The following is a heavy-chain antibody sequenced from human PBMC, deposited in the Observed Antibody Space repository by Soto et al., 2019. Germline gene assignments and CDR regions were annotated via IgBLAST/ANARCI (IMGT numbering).Heavy chain of an antibody. V-gene: IGHV1-24*01. CDR1: GYTLTEFS. J-gene: IGHJ4*02. CDR3: ARSPIQPSPHFDFLMVPGNRPFPDY. CDR2: FDPEDGKT. D-gene: IGHD3-9*01. Sequence: GASVKVSCKVSGYTLTEFSMHWVRQAPGKGLEWMGGFDPEDGKTIYAQKFQGRVTMTEDTSTDTAYMELRSLRSDDTAVYYCARSPIQPSPHFDFLMVPGNRPFPDYWGQGTLVTGSS.